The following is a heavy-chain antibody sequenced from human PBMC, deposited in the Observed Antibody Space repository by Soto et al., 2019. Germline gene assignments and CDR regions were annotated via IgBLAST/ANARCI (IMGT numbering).Heavy chain of an antibody. V-gene: IGHV3-64D*06. CDR1: GFTFSNYA. CDR2: ISNNGGTT. D-gene: IGHD6-13*01. Sequence: VGSLRLSGSASGFTFSNYAMHWVRQAPGKGLEYVSAISNNGGTTYYADSVKGRFTISRDNSRNTLYLQMSSLRAEDTAVYYCVKDSSSWYYFDYWGQGTLVTVST. CDR3: VKDSSSWYYFDY. J-gene: IGHJ4*02.